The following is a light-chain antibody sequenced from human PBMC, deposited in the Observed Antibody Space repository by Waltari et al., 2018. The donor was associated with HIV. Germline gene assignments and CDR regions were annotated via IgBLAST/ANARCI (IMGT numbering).Light chain of an antibody. CDR2: DAS. Sequence: IQLTQSPSSLSASVGDRVTITCQASQDIRSYLNWYQQKPGKAPKLLISDASDLETGVPSRFSGSGSGAHFTCTISSLQPAEIATYYCQQYDNGPVTFGPGTKVEIK. CDR3: QQYDNGPVT. J-gene: IGKJ3*01. CDR1: QDIRSY. V-gene: IGKV1-33*01.